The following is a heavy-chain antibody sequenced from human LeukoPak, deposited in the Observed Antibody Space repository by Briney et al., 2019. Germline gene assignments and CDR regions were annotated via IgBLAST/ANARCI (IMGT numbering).Heavy chain of an antibody. CDR3: AHGSMYQLDY. CDR2: ISSSGRKI. V-gene: IGHV3-21*04. D-gene: IGHD2-2*01. Sequence: GGSLRLSCAASGFTFSSYAMSWVRQAPGKGLEWVSSISSSGRKIYYADSVKGRFTISRDNAKDSLYLQMNSLRAEDTAVYYCAHGSMYQLDYWGQGTLVTVSS. J-gene: IGHJ4*02. CDR1: GFTFSSYA.